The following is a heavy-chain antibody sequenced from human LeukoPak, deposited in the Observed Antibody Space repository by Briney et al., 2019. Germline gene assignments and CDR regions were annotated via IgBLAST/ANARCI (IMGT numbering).Heavy chain of an antibody. Sequence: SETLSLTCTVSRGSISSPTYYWGWIRPPPGKGLEWIGYIYYSRSTYYNPSLKSRVTISVDTSKNQFSLNLSSVTAADTAVYYCAQSEVLAGAFDIWGQGTMVIVSS. D-gene: IGHD4/OR15-4a*01. CDR1: RGSISSPTYY. CDR3: AQSEVLAGAFDI. V-gene: IGHV4-39*01. J-gene: IGHJ3*02. CDR2: IYYSRST.